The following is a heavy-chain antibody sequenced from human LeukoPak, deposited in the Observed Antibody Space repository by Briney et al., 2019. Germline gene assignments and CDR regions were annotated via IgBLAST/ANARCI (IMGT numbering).Heavy chain of an antibody. V-gene: IGHV3-48*03. CDR2: ISSSGSTI. CDR3: ARQKEDSFDY. Sequence: PGGSLRLSCAASGFTFRSYEMNWVRQAPGKGLEWVSYISSSGSTIYYADSVKGRFTISRDNAKNSLYLQMNSLRAEDTAVYYCARQKEDSFDYWGQGTLVTVSS. D-gene: IGHD2-15*01. CDR1: GFTFRSYE. J-gene: IGHJ4*02.